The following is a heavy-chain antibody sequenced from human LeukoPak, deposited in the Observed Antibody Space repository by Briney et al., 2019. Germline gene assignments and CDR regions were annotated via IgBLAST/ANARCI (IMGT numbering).Heavy chain of an antibody. CDR1: SESFTGYY. J-gene: IGHJ6*03. Sequence: SETLSLTCSVSSESFTGYYWSWIRQPPGRGLEWMGEIDNVGSTSINPSLKSRVSMSIDSSKNQISLKLTAVTAADTATYYCALQASGDFGEFPYSYYLDVWGKGTPVIVSS. CDR2: IDNVGST. D-gene: IGHD3-10*01. V-gene: IGHV4-34*01. CDR3: ALQASGDFGEFPYSYYLDV.